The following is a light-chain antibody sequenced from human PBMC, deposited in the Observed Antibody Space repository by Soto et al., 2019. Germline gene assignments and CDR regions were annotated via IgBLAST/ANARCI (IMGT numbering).Light chain of an antibody. CDR3: QQYGSPPWT. J-gene: IGKJ1*01. CDR2: GAS. V-gene: IGKV3-20*01. CDR1: QRVSSSF. Sequence: EMVLTQSPGTLSLSPGERATLSCRASQRVSSSFLAWYQQKPGQAPRLLIFGASSSATGVPDRFSGSGSGTDFTLTSSRLEPEDFAVYYCQQYGSPPWTFGQGTRVEIK.